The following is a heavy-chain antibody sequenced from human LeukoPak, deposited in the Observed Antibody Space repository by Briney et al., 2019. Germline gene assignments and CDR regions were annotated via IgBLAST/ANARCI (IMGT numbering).Heavy chain of an antibody. D-gene: IGHD1-26*01. CDR1: GGSISGYH. Sequence: KTSETLSLTCTVSGGSISGYHWSWIRQPPGKGLEWIGYIYYSGATTYNPSLKSRVTISVDTSKNQFSLNLSSVTAADTAVYYCARYSGTHSRNFDCWGQGTLVTVSS. V-gene: IGHV4-59*08. CDR3: ARYSGTHSRNFDC. CDR2: IYYSGAT. J-gene: IGHJ4*02.